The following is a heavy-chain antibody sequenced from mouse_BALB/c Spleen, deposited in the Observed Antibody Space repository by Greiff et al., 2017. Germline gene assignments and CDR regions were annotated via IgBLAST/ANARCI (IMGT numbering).Heavy chain of an antibody. D-gene: IGHD4-1*01. V-gene: IGHV5-6-4*01. CDR2: ISSGGSYT. CDR3: TKTGTGAMDY. J-gene: IGHJ4*01. Sequence: EVKVVESGGGLVKPGGSLKLSCAASGFTFSSYTMSWVRQTPEKRLEWVATISSGGSYTYYPDSVKGRFTISRDNAKNTLYLQMSSLKSEDTAMYYCTKTGTGAMDYWGQGTSVTVSS. CDR1: GFTFSSYT.